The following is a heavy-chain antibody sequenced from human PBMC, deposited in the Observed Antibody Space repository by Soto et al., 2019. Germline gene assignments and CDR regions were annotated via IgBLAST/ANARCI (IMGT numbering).Heavy chain of an antibody. J-gene: IGHJ4*02. Sequence: GGSLRLSCAASGFTFNDYYMSWIRQGPGEGLEWISYIGTSGSYTNYADPVRGRFTISRDNAKKSLYLQMNSLRAEDTAVYYCARDQDRNGDYNMFDYWGQGTLVTVSS. CDR3: ARDQDRNGDYNMFDY. CDR2: IGTSGSYT. D-gene: IGHD3-22*01. V-gene: IGHV3-11*06. CDR1: GFTFNDYY.